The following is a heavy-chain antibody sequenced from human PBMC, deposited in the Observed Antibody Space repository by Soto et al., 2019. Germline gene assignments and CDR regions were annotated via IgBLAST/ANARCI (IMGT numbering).Heavy chain of an antibody. V-gene: IGHV4-59*08. CDR2: IHHSGRT. Sequence: QVQLQESGPGLVKPSETLSLTCTVSGGSITNYYWNWIRQPPGKGLEWIAYIHHSGRTSYNPSLDSRVTISVDTTKNQFSLKMTSVIAADTAVYYCARRTLFSPKANDSFDIWGQGTMVTVSS. CDR1: GGSITNYY. D-gene: IGHD3-10*02. J-gene: IGHJ3*02. CDR3: ARRTLFSPKANDSFDI.